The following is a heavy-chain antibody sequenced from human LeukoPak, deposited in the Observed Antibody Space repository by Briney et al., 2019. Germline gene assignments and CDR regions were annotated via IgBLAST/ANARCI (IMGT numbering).Heavy chain of an antibody. CDR2: INPSGGST. CDR3: ARGGLLWFGEYYPVP. V-gene: IGHV1-46*01. D-gene: IGHD3-10*01. CDR1: GYTFTSYY. Sequence: ASVKVSCKASGYTFTSYYMHWVRQAPGQGLEWMGIINPSGGSTSYAQKFQGRDTMTRDTSTSTVYMELSSLRSEDTAVYYCARGGLLWFGEYYPVPWGQGTLVTVSS. J-gene: IGHJ5*02.